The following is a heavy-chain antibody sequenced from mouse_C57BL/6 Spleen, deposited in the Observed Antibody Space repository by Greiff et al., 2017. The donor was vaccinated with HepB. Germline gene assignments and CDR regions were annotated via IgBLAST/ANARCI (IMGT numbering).Heavy chain of an antibody. CDR2: IDPSDSYT. D-gene: IGHD2-14*01. CDR3: ASLGVREAWFAY. J-gene: IGHJ3*01. V-gene: IGHV1-50*01. Sequence: QVQLQQPGAELVKPGASVKLSCKASGYTFTSYWMQWVKQRPGQGLEWIGEIDPSDSYTNYNQKFKGKATLTVDTSSSTAYMQLSSLTSEDSAVYYCASLGVREAWFAYWGQGTLVTVSA. CDR1: GYTFTSYW.